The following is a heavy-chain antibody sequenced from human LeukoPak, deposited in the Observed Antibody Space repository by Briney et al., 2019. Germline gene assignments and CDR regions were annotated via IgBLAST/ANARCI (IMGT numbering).Heavy chain of an antibody. CDR3: ARDGPMGLDAFDI. CDR1: GFTFSDHY. Sequence: GGSLRLSCAASGFTFSDHYMSWIRQAPGKGLEWVSYITSGGNTIYYADSVKGRFTISRDNTKNSLYLQMSSLRVEDTAVYYCARDGPMGLDAFDIWGQGTMVTVSS. J-gene: IGHJ3*02. V-gene: IGHV3-11*01. CDR2: ITSGGNTI. D-gene: IGHD3-16*01.